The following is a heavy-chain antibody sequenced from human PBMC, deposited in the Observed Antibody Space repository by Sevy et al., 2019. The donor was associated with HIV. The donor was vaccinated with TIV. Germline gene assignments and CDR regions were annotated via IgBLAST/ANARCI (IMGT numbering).Heavy chain of an antibody. J-gene: IGHJ4*02. D-gene: IGHD5-12*01. CDR3: ARAFRGYSGYDIDY. V-gene: IGHV3-74*01. CDR2: INSDGSSS. Sequence: GGCLRLSCAASGFTFSSYWMHWVRQAPGKGLVWVSRINSDGSSSSYADSVKGRFTISRDNAKNTLYLQMNSLRAEDTAMYYCARAFRGYSGYDIDYWGQGTLVTVSS. CDR1: GFTFSSYW.